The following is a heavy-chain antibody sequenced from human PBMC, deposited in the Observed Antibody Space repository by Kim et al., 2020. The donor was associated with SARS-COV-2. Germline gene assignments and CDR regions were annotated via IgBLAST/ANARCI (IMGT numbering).Heavy chain of an antibody. CDR1: GFTFERFD. V-gene: IGHV3-9*01. CDR3: TRDLVAGGADY. J-gene: IGHJ4*02. CDR2: ISLDSDRI. D-gene: IGHD6-6*01. Sequence: GGSLRLSCATSGFTFERFDVHWVRQPPGKGLEWVSGISLDSDRICYADSVKGRFTVSRDKAKDTLYLQMDSLRIEDTAFYYCTRDLVAGGADYWGQGTLVTVSS.